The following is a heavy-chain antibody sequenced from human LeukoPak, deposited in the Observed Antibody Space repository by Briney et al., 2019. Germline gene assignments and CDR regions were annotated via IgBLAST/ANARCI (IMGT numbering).Heavy chain of an antibody. Sequence: SETLSPTCTVSGDSISSTIYSWGWIRQPPGKGLEWIGNISYSGTTYTNPSLRSRVTISVDTSKNHFSLNLSSATAADTAVYYCARQRGSTLADYWGQGILVTVSS. CDR2: ISYSGTT. J-gene: IGHJ4*02. V-gene: IGHV4-39*01. D-gene: IGHD1-7*01. CDR1: GDSISSTIYS. CDR3: ARQRGSTLADY.